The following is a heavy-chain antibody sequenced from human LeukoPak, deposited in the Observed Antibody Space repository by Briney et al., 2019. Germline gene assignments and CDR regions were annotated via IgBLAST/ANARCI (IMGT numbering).Heavy chain of an antibody. V-gene: IGHV3-21*04. CDR1: GFTFSSYS. CDR3: AKVRDGYVPGLFDY. J-gene: IGHJ4*02. Sequence: GGSLRLSCAASGFTFSSYSVNWVRQAPGKGLEWVSSISSSSSYIYYADSVKGRFTISRDNSKNTVYLQMNSLRAEDTAVYYCAKVRDGYVPGLFDYWGQGTLVTVSS. D-gene: IGHD5-24*01. CDR2: ISSSSSYI.